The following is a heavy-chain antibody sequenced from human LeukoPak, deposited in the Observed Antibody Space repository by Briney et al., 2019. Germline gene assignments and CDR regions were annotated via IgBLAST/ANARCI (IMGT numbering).Heavy chain of an antibody. J-gene: IGHJ4*02. CDR1: GYTFTSYA. CDR2: ISAGNGNT. Sequence: ASVKLSCKASGYTFTSYAMHWVRQAPGQRLEWMGWISAGNGNTKYSQNFQGRVTFISNTSATTAFMELSSLRSEDAAVYYCARDSGSGSNDYWGQGTLVTVSS. CDR3: ARDSGSGSNDY. D-gene: IGHD1-26*01. V-gene: IGHV1-3*01.